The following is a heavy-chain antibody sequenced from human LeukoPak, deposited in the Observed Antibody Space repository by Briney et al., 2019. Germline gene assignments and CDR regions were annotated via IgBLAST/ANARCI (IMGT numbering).Heavy chain of an antibody. V-gene: IGHV3-74*01. D-gene: IGHD2-21*01. CDR3: ARDPVSGVWI. CDR1: GVTLSSYW. Sequence: GGSLRLSCAASGVTLSSYWMHWVRQAPRMGLVWVSRINSDGSSISYADSVKGRFTISRDNAKNTLYLQMNSLRVEDTAVYYCARDPVSGVWIWGQGTMITVSS. J-gene: IGHJ3*02. CDR2: INSDGSSI.